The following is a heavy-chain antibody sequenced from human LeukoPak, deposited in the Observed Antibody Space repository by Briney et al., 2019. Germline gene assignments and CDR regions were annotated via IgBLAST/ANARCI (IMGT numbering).Heavy chain of an antibody. J-gene: IGHJ6*03. D-gene: IGHD5-24*01. CDR1: EFIVSINY. CDR3: ARSTRDGYNHYHYYMDV. V-gene: IGHV3-53*01. Sequence: VWDLGLSCAATEFIVSINYMSWVHQPPGKGLECGSVTYSGGHTYYTDSVKGRFTISRDNSNNTLYLHMNSLRPDDTAVYYCARSTRDGYNHYHYYMDVWGKGTTVTVSS. CDR2: TYSGGHT.